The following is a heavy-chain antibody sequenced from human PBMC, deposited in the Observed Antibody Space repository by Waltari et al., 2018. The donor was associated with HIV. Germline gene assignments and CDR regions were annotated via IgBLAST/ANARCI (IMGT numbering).Heavy chain of an antibody. D-gene: IGHD3-22*01. V-gene: IGHV1-18*01. CDR2: VSTHNENT. CDR1: GYIFTNFG. CDR3: AKSTYYYDNTDRWFDP. Sequence: VQLLQSGAEVKEPGASVRVSCKASGYIFTNFGISWVRQAPVQGLEWMGWVSTHNENTKYATKLTGGLPITSHTSTNTAYMELRSLISDDSAMYYCAKSTYYYDNTDRWFDPWGQGTLVTVSS. J-gene: IGHJ5*02.